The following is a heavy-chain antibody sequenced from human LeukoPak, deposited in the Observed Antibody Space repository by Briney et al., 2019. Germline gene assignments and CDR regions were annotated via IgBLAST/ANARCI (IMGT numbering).Heavy chain of an antibody. D-gene: IGHD2-2*01. CDR3: ARKTDDCSSTSCPLDY. CDR1: GFTFDDYA. CDR2: ISSSSSYI. V-gene: IGHV3-21*01. Sequence: TGGSLRLYCAASGFTFDDYAMHWVRQAPGKGLEWVSSISSSSSYIYYADSVKGRFTISRDNAKNSLYLQMNSLRAEDTAVYYCARKTDDCSSTSCPLDYWGQGTLVTVSS. J-gene: IGHJ4*02.